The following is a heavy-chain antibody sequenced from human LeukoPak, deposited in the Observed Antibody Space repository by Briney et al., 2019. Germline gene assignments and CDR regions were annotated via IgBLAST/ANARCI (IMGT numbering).Heavy chain of an antibody. D-gene: IGHD5-12*01. CDR3: AKGVSDSGYPNWFDP. CDR2: ISGSGGST. V-gene: IGHV3-23*01. Sequence: GGSLRLSCAASGFTFSSYAMSWVRQAPGKGLEWVSAISGSGGSTYNADSVKGRFTISRDNSKNTLYLQMNSLRAEDTAVYYCAKGVSDSGYPNWFDPWGQGTLVTVSS. J-gene: IGHJ5*02. CDR1: GFTFSSYA.